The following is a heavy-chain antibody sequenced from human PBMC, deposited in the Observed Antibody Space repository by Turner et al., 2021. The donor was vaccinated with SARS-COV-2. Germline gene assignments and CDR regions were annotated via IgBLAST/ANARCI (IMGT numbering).Heavy chain of an antibody. CDR3: ARLVRRAEYYFDY. V-gene: IGHV4-39*01. Sequence: QLQLQESGPGLVKPSETLSLTCTVPGGSNSSSSHYWGWIRQPPGRGLEWIGHIYYSGSNYYNPSLKSRVTISVDTSKNQFSLKLSSVTAADTAVYYCARLVRRAEYYFDYWGQGTLVTVSS. CDR2: IYYSGSN. D-gene: IGHD3-10*01. J-gene: IGHJ4*02. CDR1: GGSNSSSSHY.